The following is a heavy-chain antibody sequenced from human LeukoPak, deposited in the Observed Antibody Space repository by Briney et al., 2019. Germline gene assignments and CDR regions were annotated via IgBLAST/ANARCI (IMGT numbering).Heavy chain of an antibody. Sequence: GGSLRLSCAASGFTFSSYAMSWVRQAPGKGLEWVSAIGHSGHTTYYADSVKGRFTISRDSSKNTLYLQMNSLRAEDTALYYCAKDYDYYFGSGSYYTHWGQGTLVTVSS. V-gene: IGHV3-23*01. CDR2: IGHSGHTT. CDR1: GFTFSSYA. CDR3: AKDYDYYFGSGSYYTH. J-gene: IGHJ4*02. D-gene: IGHD3-10*01.